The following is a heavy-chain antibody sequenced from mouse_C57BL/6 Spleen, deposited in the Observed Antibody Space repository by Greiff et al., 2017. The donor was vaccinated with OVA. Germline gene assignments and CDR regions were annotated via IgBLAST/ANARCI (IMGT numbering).Heavy chain of an antibody. CDR1: GYTFTSYW. V-gene: IGHV1-64*01. J-gene: IGHJ1*03. CDR2: IHPNSGST. CDR3: ARGDDYDV. Sequence: VQLQQPGAELVKPGASVTLSCKASGYTFTSYWMHWVKQRPGQGLEWIGMIHPNSGSTNYNEKFKSKATLTVDKSSSTAYMQLSSLTSEDSAVYYCARGDDYDVWGTGTTVTVSS. D-gene: IGHD2-4*01.